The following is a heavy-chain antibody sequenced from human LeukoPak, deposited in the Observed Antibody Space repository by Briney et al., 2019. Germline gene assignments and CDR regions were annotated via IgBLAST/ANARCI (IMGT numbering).Heavy chain of an antibody. J-gene: IGHJ4*02. D-gene: IGHD3-10*01. CDR3: ARPLTPLGGYFDY. V-gene: IGHV3-30*02. Sequence: GGSLRLSCAASGFTFSTYGMHWVRQAPGKGLEWVAFIRYDGSNKYYADSVKGRFTISRDNSKNTLYLQMNSLRAEDTAVYYCARPLTPLGGYFDYWGQGTLVTVSS. CDR2: IRYDGSNK. CDR1: GFTFSTYG.